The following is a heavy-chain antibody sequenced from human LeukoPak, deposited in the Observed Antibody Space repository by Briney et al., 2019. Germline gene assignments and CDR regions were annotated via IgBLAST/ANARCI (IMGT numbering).Heavy chain of an antibody. CDR3: ARGLHSTSRSLDV. CDR1: GGSISSGGYS. V-gene: IGHV4-30-2*01. J-gene: IGHJ6*04. CDR2: IYHSGST. D-gene: IGHD5/OR15-5a*01. Sequence: SQTLSLTCAVPGGSISSGGYSWSWIRQPPGKGLEWIEYIYHSGSTYYNPSLKSRVTISVDRSKNQFSLKLSSVTAADTAVYYCARGLHSTSRSLDVWGKGTTVTVSS.